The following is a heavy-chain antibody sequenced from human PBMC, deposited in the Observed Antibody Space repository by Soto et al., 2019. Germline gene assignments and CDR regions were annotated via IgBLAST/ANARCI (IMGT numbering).Heavy chain of an antibody. V-gene: IGHV4-31*03. D-gene: IGHD3-10*01. CDR1: GGSISSGGYY. CDR2: LYYSGST. Sequence: QVQLQESGPGLVKPSQTLSLTCTVSGGSISSGGYYWSWIRQHPGKGLEWIGYLYYSGSTYYNPSLKSRVTISVDPSKNQFSLQLSSVTAADTAVYYCASSIWFGELPYYYYGMDVWGQGTTVTVSS. CDR3: ASSIWFGELPYYYYGMDV. J-gene: IGHJ6*02.